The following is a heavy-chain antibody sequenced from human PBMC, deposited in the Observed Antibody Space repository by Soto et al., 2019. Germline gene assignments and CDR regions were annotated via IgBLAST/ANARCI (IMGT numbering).Heavy chain of an antibody. CDR1: GGSFSGYY. J-gene: IGHJ4*02. Sequence: SETLSLTCAVYGGSFSGYYWSWIRQPPGKGLEWIGEINHSGSTNYNPSLKSRVTISVDTSKNQFSLKLSSVTAADTAVYYCRFGGSGSQPEFDYWGQGTLVTVSS. CDR2: INHSGST. CDR3: RFGGSGSQPEFDY. D-gene: IGHD3-10*01. V-gene: IGHV4-34*01.